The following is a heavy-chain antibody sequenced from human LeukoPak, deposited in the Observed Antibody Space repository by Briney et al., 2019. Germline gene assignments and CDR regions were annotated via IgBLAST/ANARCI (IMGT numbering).Heavy chain of an antibody. CDR2: INYSGST. CDR1: GGSFSGYY. Sequence: SETLSLTCAVYGGSFSGYYWSWIRQPPGKGLEWIGEINYSGSTNYNPSLKSRVTISVDTSKNQFSLKLSSVTAADTAVYYCAREVVGNIVGATFHAFDIWGQGTMVTVSS. V-gene: IGHV4-34*01. J-gene: IGHJ3*02. D-gene: IGHD1-26*01. CDR3: AREVVGNIVGATFHAFDI.